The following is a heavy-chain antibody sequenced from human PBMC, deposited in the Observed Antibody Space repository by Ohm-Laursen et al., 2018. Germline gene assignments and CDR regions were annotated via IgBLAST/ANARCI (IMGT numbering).Heavy chain of an antibody. CDR3: AKATGEDYYYGMDV. J-gene: IGHJ6*02. CDR2: ISYDGSNK. D-gene: IGHD3-10*01. CDR1: GFTFSSYG. V-gene: IGHV3-30*18. Sequence: SLRLSCAASGFTFSSYGMHWVRQAPGKGLEWVAVISYDGSNKYYADSVKGRFTISRDNSKNTLYLQMNSLRAEDTAVYYCAKATGEDYYYGMDVWGQGTTVTVSS.